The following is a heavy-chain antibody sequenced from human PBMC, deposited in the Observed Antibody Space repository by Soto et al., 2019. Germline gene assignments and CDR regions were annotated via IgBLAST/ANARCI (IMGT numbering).Heavy chain of an antibody. CDR3: AYSSTPFDY. D-gene: IGHD6-13*01. J-gene: IGHJ4*02. CDR2: ISGSGGST. V-gene: IGHV3-23*01. CDR1: GFTFSSYA. Sequence: EVQLLESGGGLVQPGGSLRLSCAASGFTFSSYAMSWVRQAPGKGLEWVSAISGSGGSTYYADSVKGRFTISRDNYKNTLYLHMNSLGAEDTAVYYCAYSSTPFDYWGQGTLVTVSS.